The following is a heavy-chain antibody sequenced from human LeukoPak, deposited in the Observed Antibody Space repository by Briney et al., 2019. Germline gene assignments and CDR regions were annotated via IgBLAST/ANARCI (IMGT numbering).Heavy chain of an antibody. Sequence: GGSLRLSCTASGFSFSNHYMRWIRQAPGKGLEWVANINEDGSNKWHLGSVKGRFTVSRDNARNSLYLQMNSLRVEDTAVYYCSRVIVAVPGYFDYFDFWGQGVLVTVFS. J-gene: IGHJ4*02. CDR1: GFSFSNHY. CDR3: SRVIVAVPGYFDYFDF. V-gene: IGHV3-7*01. CDR2: INEDGSNK. D-gene: IGHD6-19*01.